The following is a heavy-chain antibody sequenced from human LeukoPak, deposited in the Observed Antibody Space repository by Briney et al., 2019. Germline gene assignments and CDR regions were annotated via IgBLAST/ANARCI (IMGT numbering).Heavy chain of an antibody. J-gene: IGHJ3*02. D-gene: IGHD3-9*01. V-gene: IGHV1-46*01. Sequence: ASVKVSCKASGYTFTSYYMHRVRQAPGQGLEWMGIINPSGGSTSYAQKFQGRVTMTRDTSTSTVYMELSSLRSEDTAVYYCARDPAGGYFDWLFGRDDAFDIWGQGTMVTVSS. CDR1: GYTFTSYY. CDR3: ARDPAGGYFDWLFGRDDAFDI. CDR2: INPSGGST.